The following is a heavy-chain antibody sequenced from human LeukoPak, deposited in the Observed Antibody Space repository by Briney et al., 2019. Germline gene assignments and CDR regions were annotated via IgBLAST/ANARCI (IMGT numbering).Heavy chain of an antibody. Sequence: GGSLRLSRGASGFTFSSYWMSWVRQAPGKGLEWVANVKQDGSEKYYVDSVKGRFTISRDNAKNSLYLQMNSLRAEDTALYYCVRDEGYCSSSTCYFYHGMDVWGLGTTVTVSS. D-gene: IGHD2-2*01. CDR1: GFTFSSYW. J-gene: IGHJ6*02. CDR3: VRDEGYCSSSTCYFYHGMDV. CDR2: VKQDGSEK. V-gene: IGHV3-7*01.